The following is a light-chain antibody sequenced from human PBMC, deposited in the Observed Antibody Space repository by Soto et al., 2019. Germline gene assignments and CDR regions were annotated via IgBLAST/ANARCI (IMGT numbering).Light chain of an antibody. Sequence: EIVLTQSPATLSLSPGERATLSCRASQSVGNYLAWYQQKPGQAPRLLIYDASNMATGIPARFRGSGSGTDSTLTISCLATEDVSVYYCHHCTFWPPDVTFGQGTKVDIK. CDR1: QSVGNY. V-gene: IGKV3-11*01. J-gene: IGKJ1*01. CDR2: DAS. CDR3: HHCTFWPPDVT.